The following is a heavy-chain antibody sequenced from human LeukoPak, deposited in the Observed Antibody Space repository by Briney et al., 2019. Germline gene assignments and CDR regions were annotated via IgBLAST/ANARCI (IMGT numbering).Heavy chain of an antibody. CDR1: GFIFSSYG. CDR2: IRYDGSRK. D-gene: IGHD5-18*01. J-gene: IGHJ4*02. V-gene: IGHV3-30*02. CDR3: AKDLGWIQFGY. Sequence: PGGSLRLSCAASGFIFSSYGMHWVRQAPDKGLEWVAFIRYDGSRKYYADSVKGRFTISRDNSKNTVYLQVSSLRAEDTAVYYCAKDLGWIQFGYWGQGTLVTVSS.